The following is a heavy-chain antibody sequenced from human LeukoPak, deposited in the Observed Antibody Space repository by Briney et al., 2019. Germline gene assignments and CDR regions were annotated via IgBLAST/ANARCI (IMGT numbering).Heavy chain of an antibody. D-gene: IGHD5-12*01. Sequence: GASVKVSCKASGGTFSSYAISWVRQAPGQGLEWMGGIIPIFGTANYAQKFQGRVTITADGSTSTAYMELSSLRSEDTAVYYCAREAGRSGYTSDEVDYWGQGTLVTVSS. CDR1: GGTFSSYA. J-gene: IGHJ4*02. CDR3: AREAGRSGYTSDEVDY. CDR2: IIPIFGTA. V-gene: IGHV1-69*13.